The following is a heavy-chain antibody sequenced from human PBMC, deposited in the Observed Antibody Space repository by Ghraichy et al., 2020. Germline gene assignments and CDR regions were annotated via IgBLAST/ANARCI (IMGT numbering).Heavy chain of an antibody. CDR1: GYTFTKFE. J-gene: IGHJ3*02. CDR3: AMSHSSGWFKYAFDI. D-gene: IGHD6-19*01. V-gene: IGHV1-8*01. Sequence: ASVNSCKASGYTFTKFEINWVRQATGQGLEWMGWINPTNGKTVYAQKFLGRVAMTRNISITSAYMELSNLRPDDTGIYYCAMSHSSGWFKYAFDIWGQGTVVSVSS. CDR2: INPTNGKT.